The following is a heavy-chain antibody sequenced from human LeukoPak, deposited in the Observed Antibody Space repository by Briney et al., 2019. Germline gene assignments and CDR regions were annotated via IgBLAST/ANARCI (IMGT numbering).Heavy chain of an antibody. J-gene: IGHJ4*02. CDR3: ARNVIVGAVFDN. CDR1: GYTFTSYG. CDR2: ISAYNGNT. Sequence: GASVNVSCKASGYTFTSYGINWVRQAPGQGLEWMGWISAYNGNTNYAQKLQGRVTMTTDTTANTAYMELRSLRSDDTAVYYCARNVIVGAVFDNWGQGTLVTVSS. D-gene: IGHD1-26*01. V-gene: IGHV1-18*01.